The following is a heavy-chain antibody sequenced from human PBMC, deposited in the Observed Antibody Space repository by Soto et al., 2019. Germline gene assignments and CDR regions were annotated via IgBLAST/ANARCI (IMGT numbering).Heavy chain of an antibody. D-gene: IGHD2-15*01. CDR3: AGRGKIAATHYYYYGMDV. CDR1: GFTFSSYG. V-gene: IGHV3-30*03. J-gene: IGHJ6*02. CDR2: ISYDGSNK. Sequence: QVQLVESGGGVVQPGRSLRLSCAASGFTFSSYGMHWVRQAPGKGLEWVAVISYDGSNKYYADSVKGQFTISRDNSKNTLYLQMNSLRAEDTAVYYCAGRGKIAATHYYYYGMDVWGQGTTVTVSS.